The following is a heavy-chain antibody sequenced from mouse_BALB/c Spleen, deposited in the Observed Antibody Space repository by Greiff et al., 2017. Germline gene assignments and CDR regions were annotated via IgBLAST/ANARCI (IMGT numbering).Heavy chain of an antibody. V-gene: IGHV1S29*02. D-gene: IGHD1-1*01. CDR1: GYTFTDYN. CDR3: ARYYGIPMDY. Sequence: EVKLIESGPELVKPGASVKISCKASGYTFTDYNMHWVKQSHGKSLEWIGYIYPYNGGTGYNQKFKSKATLTVDNSSSTAYMELRSLTSEDSAVYYCARYYGIPMDYWGQGTSVTVSS. J-gene: IGHJ4*01. CDR2: IYPYNGGT.